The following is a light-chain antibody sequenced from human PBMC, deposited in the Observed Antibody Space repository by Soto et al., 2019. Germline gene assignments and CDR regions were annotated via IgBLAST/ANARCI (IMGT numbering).Light chain of an antibody. CDR2: GDS. V-gene: IGLV1-40*01. CDR1: TSNIGAGYD. Sequence: QPVLTQPPSVSGAPGQRVTISCTGSTSNIGAGYDVHWYQQLPGTAPKLLIFGDSNRPSGVPDRFSGSKSGTSASLAITGLQADDEADYYCQSYDSSLVYVFGTGTKLTVL. CDR3: QSYDSSLVYV. J-gene: IGLJ1*01.